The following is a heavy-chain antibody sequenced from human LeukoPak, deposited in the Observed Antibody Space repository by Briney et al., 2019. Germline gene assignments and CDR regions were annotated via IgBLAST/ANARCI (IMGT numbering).Heavy chain of an antibody. CDR2: IKEDGSEK. CDR3: AKDPYYDILTGSVGWFDP. J-gene: IGHJ5*02. V-gene: IGHV3-7*03. Sequence: GGSLRLSCAASGFIFSTYWMSWVRQAPGKGLEWVANIKEDGSEKYYVDSVKGRFTISRDNAKNSLYLRMNSLRAEDTALYYCAKDPYYDILTGSVGWFDPWGQGTLVTVSS. CDR1: GFIFSTYW. D-gene: IGHD3-9*01.